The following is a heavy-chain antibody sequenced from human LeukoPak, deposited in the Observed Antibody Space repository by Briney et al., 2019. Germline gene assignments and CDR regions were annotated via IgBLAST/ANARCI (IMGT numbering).Heavy chain of an antibody. J-gene: IGHJ5*02. CDR1: GGSIRGYF. CDR3: ARHDYGGNSAWFDP. Sequence: SETLSLTCTVSGGSIRGYFWSWIRQPPGKGLEWIGYIFYSGSTYYNPSLMSRVTISVDMSTNQFSLELTSVTAADTAVYYCARHDYGGNSAWFDPWGQETLVTVSS. CDR2: IFYSGST. V-gene: IGHV4-59*01. D-gene: IGHD4-23*01.